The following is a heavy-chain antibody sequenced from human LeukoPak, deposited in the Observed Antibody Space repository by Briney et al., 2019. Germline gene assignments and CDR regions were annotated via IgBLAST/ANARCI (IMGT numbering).Heavy chain of an antibody. D-gene: IGHD3-16*02. CDR1: RGAISSYY. CDR3: ARGWGSYRGRLDS. V-gene: IGHV4-4*08. Sequence: KSSETLSLTCNVSRGAISSYYWNWVRQTPGKGLEWIGYAFASGTTEYNPSLKSRFTIAFDMSRNQFSLTLTSVTAADTAQYFRARGWGSYRGRLDSWGQGTLVTVS. J-gene: IGHJ5*01. CDR2: AFASGTT.